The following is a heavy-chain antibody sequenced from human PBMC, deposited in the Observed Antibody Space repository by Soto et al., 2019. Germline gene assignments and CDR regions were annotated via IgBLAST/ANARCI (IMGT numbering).Heavy chain of an antibody. V-gene: IGHV4-4*07. J-gene: IGHJ2*01. CDR2: IYTLGST. CDR3: ARAGSRSVWYFEL. CDR1: GGSISSYY. D-gene: IGHD2-15*01. Sequence: QVRLQESGPGLVKPSETLSLTCTVSGGSISSYYWSWIRQPAGKGLEWVGRIYTLGSTNYNPSLKRRVTMSVDTSRSWLSLKQSSVTAADTAVYYCARAGSRSVWYFELWGRGTLVTVSS.